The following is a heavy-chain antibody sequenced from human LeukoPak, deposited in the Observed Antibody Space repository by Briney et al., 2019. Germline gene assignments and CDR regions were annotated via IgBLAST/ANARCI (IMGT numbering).Heavy chain of an antibody. CDR2: IYSDGST. D-gene: IGHD1-26*01. CDR1: GFTFSSYS. V-gene: IGHV3-53*01. CDR3: ARELREHGVFDI. J-gene: IGHJ3*02. Sequence: PGGSLRLSCAAPGFTFSSYSMNWVRQAPGKGLEWVSEIYSDGSTYYAASVKGRFSISRDNSKNTVHLQMNSLRAEDTAVYYCARELREHGVFDIWGQGTMVTVSS.